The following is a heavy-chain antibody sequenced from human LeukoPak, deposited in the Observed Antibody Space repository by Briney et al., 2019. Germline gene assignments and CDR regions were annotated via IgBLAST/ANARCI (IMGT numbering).Heavy chain of an antibody. J-gene: IGHJ4*02. D-gene: IGHD6-19*01. Sequence: PSETLSLTCTGSGASISSYYWSWIRQPPGKGLEWIGYIYTSETTNYNPSLRSRVTISIDTSKNQFSLRLSSVTAADTAVYYCARHRSPSSLSYFDIWGQGTLVIVSS. CDR3: ARHRSPSSLSYFDI. V-gene: IGHV4-4*09. CDR2: IYTSETT. CDR1: GASISSYY.